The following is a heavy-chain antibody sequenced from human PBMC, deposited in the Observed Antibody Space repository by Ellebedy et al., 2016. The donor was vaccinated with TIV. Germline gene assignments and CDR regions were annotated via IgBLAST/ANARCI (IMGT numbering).Heavy chain of an antibody. V-gene: IGHV3-66*01. J-gene: IGHJ3*02. Sequence: GGSLRLSCAASEFTLNSHHVSWVRQAPGKGLEWVSTIYRGGETYSADSVRGRFTISRDTSNNTLFLQIDGPRAEDTAVYFCARETFIDVDLKVWGVFDIWGQGTVVAVSS. D-gene: IGHD2-8*01. CDR3: ARETFIDVDLKVWGVFDI. CDR2: IYRGGET. CDR1: EFTLNSHH.